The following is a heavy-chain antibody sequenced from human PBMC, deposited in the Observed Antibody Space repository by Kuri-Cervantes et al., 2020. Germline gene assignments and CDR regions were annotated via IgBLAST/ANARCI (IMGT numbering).Heavy chain of an antibody. CDR3: ARQHLVRSGYYPEYFQH. CDR2: IFHNGST. Sequence: GSLRLSCAVSGGSININNWWSWVRQSPGKGLEWIGEIFHNGSTNYNPSLKSRVTISVDTSKNQFSLKLSSVTAADTAVYYCARQHLVRSGYYPEYFQHWGQGTLVTVSS. CDR1: GGSININNW. V-gene: IGHV4-4*02. D-gene: IGHD3-3*01. J-gene: IGHJ1*01.